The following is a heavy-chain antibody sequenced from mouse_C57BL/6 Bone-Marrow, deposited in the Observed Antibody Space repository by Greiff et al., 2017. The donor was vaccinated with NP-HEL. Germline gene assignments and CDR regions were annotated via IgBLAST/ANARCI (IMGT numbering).Heavy chain of an antibody. Sequence: EVQLVESGGGLVKPGGSLKLSCAASGFTFSDYGMHWVRQAPEKGLEWVAYISSGSSTIYYADTVKGRFTISRDNAKNTLFLQMTSLRSEDTAMYYCARGSNYGWFAYWGQGTLVTVSA. CDR1: GFTFSDYG. CDR3: ARGSNYGWFAY. CDR2: ISSGSSTI. J-gene: IGHJ3*01. V-gene: IGHV5-17*01. D-gene: IGHD2-5*01.